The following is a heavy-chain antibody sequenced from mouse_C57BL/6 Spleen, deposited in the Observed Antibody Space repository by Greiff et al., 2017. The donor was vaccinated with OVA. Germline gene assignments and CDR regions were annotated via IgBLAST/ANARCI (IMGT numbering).Heavy chain of an antibody. CDR2: INPGSGGT. D-gene: IGHD1-1*01. J-gene: IGHJ4*01. CDR1: GYAFTNYL. CDR3: ARSAYGSSYAMDY. V-gene: IGHV1-54*01. Sequence: QVQLQQSGAELVRPGTSVKVSCQASGYAFTNYLIEWVKQRPGQGLEWIGVINPGSGGTNYNEKFKGKATLTADKSSSTAYMQLSSLTSEDSAVYFCARSAYGSSYAMDYWGQGTSVTVSS.